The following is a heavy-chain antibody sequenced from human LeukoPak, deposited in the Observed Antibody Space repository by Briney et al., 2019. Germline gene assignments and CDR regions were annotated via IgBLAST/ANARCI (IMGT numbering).Heavy chain of an antibody. J-gene: IGHJ4*02. CDR3: ATNTIFGVAYFDY. CDR1: GFTFSSYA. CDR2: ISGSGGST. D-gene: IGHD3-3*01. V-gene: IGHV3-23*01. Sequence: GGPLRLSCAASGFTFSSYAMSRVRQAPGKGLEWVSAISGSGGSTYYADSVKGRFTISRDNSKNTLYLQMNSLRAEDMAVYYCATNTIFGVAYFDYWGQGTLVTVSS.